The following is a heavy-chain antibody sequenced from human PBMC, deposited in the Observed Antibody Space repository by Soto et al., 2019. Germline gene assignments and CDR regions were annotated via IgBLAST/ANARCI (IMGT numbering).Heavy chain of an antibody. CDR1: GFTFSNAW. J-gene: IGHJ4*02. V-gene: IGHV3-15*01. D-gene: IGHD3-22*01. CDR2: IKSKTDGGTT. Sequence: PGGSLRLSCAASGFTFSNAWMSWVRQAPGKGLEWVGRIKSKTDGGTTDYAAPVKGRFTIPRDDSKNTLYLQMNSLKTEDTAAYYCTTCYDSSGYYSSYFDYWGKGTLVTVSS. CDR3: TTCYDSSGYYSSYFDY.